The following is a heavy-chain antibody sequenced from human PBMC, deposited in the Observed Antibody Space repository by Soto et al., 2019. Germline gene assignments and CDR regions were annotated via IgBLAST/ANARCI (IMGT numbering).Heavy chain of an antibody. J-gene: IGHJ4*02. CDR2: ISTSGSSI. D-gene: IGHD1-26*01. Sequence: EVQLVESGGVLVQPGGSLRLSCATSGFSFSSHNMNWVRQAPGKGLEWISYISTSGSSIYYADSVKGRFTISRDNAQNSLYLQMNSLRAEETAVYYCARSGNYRLDCWGQGTLVTVSS. CDR3: ARSGNYRLDC. V-gene: IGHV3-48*01. CDR1: GFSFSSHN.